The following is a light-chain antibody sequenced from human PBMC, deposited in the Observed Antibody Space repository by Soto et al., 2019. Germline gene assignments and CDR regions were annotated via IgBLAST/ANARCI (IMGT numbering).Light chain of an antibody. CDR2: DAS. J-gene: IGKJ1*01. Sequence: ILMTQSPATLSVSPGERATLSCRASQSVSNNLAWYQQKPGQATRLLIYDASTRAAGIPARFSGSGAGTAFTLTISSLQSEDFAVYYCQQYNNWPPWTFGQGTKVEIK. CDR1: QSVSNN. CDR3: QQYNNWPPWT. V-gene: IGKV3-15*01.